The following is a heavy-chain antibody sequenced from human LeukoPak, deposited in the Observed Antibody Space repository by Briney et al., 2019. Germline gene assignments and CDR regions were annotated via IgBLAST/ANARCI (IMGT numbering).Heavy chain of an antibody. CDR1: GGSISSYY. J-gene: IGHJ4*02. V-gene: IGHV4-59*12. Sequence: SETLSLTCTVSGGSISSYYWSWIRQPPGKGLEWIGYIYYSGSTNYNPSLKSRVTISLDRSKNQFSLKLTSVTAADTAVYYCARYGGSGTYFFDYWGQGTLVTVSS. D-gene: IGHD3-10*01. CDR3: ARYGGSGTYFFDY. CDR2: IYYSGST.